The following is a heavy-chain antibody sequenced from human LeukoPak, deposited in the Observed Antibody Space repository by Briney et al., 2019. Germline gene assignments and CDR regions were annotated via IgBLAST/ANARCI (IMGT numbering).Heavy chain of an antibody. V-gene: IGHV4-34*01. D-gene: IGHD2-15*01. J-gene: IGHJ6*03. Sequence: PSETLSLTCAVYGGSFSGYYWSWIRQPPGKGLEWIGEINHSGSTNYNPSLKSRVTISVDTSKNQFSLKLSSVTAADTAVYYCARGRRGVVAATPLASRYYYYMDVWGKDTTVTVSS. CDR2: INHSGST. CDR1: GGSFSGYY. CDR3: ARGRRGVVAATPLASRYYYYMDV.